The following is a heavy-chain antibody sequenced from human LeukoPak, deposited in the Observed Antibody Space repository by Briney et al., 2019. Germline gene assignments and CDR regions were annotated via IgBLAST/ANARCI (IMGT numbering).Heavy chain of an antibody. CDR2: IYYSGST. J-gene: IGHJ5*02. Sequence: PSETLSLTCTVAGGSISSYYWSWIRQPPGRGLEWIGYIYYSGSTNYNPSLKSRVTISVDTSKNQFSLKLSSVTAADTAVYYCARHGIAVAGSSLFDPWGQGTLVTVSS. V-gene: IGHV4-59*08. D-gene: IGHD6-19*01. CDR3: ARHGIAVAGSSLFDP. CDR1: GGSISSYY.